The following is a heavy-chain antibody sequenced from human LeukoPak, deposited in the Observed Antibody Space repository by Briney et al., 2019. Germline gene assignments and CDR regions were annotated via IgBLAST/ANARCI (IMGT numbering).Heavy chain of an antibody. CDR3: ARVIVRAAAGTAIPT. Sequence: GASVKVSCKASGGTFSSYAISWVRQAPGQGLEWMGGTIPIFGTANYAQKFQGRVTITADESTSTAYMELSSLRSEDTAVYYCARVIVRAAAGTAIPTWGQGTLVTVSS. CDR2: TIPIFGTA. V-gene: IGHV1-69*01. J-gene: IGHJ5*02. CDR1: GGTFSSYA. D-gene: IGHD6-13*01.